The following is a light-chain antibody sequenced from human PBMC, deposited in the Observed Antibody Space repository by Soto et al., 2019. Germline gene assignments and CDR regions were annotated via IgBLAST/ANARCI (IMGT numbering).Light chain of an antibody. Sequence: EIVLTQSPGTLSLSPGERATLSCRASQSVRNSLLAWYQQKPGQPPRLLIYDASTRATATPERFSGSGSGTDFTLTISSLEPEDSAVYYCQQRSNSPPWITFGQGTRLEIK. J-gene: IGKJ5*01. CDR3: QQRSNSPPWIT. CDR2: DAS. CDR1: QSVRNSL. V-gene: IGKV3D-20*02.